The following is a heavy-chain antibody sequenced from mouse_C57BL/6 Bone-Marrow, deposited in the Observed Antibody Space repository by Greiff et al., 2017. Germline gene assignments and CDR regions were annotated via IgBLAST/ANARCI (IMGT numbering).Heavy chain of an antibody. CDR1: GYTFTDYY. J-gene: IGHJ2*01. CDR3: ARESYGSSFDY. D-gene: IGHD1-1*01. V-gene: IGHV1-19*01. Sequence: VQLKESGPVLVKPGASVKMSCKASGYTFTDYYMNWVKQSHGKSLEWIGVINPYNGGTSYNRKFKGKATLTVDKSSSTAYMELNSLTSEDSAVYYCARESYGSSFDYWGQGTTLTVSS. CDR2: INPYNGGT.